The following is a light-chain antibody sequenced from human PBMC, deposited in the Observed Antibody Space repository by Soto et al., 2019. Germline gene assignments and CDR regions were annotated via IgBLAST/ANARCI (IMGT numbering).Light chain of an antibody. Sequence: IHLTQSQSSLSASVGDRVTVTCQASQGIRTFLACYQQKPGKAPKLLIYSASTLQSGVPSRFSGTGSGTDFTLTISGLEPEDFAVYYCQHFGDSLWTFGQGTKVDIK. CDR3: QHFGDSLWT. J-gene: IGKJ1*01. CDR1: QGIRTF. CDR2: SAS. V-gene: IGKV1-9*01.